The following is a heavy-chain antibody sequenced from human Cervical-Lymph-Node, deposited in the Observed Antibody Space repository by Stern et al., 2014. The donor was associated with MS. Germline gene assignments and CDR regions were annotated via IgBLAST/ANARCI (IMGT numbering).Heavy chain of an antibody. D-gene: IGHD3-16*02. CDR2: IYWDDDK. CDR1: GFSLSTSGVD. CDR3: AQNTGRVVLDY. V-gene: IGHV2-5*02. Sequence: QVTLKESGPTLVKPTQTLTLTCTFSGFSLSTSGVDVAWIRQPPGKSLELLALIYWDDDKRYNPSLKTRLTISKDTSKNQVLLTMTNMDPVDTATYYCAQNTGRVVLDYWGPGALVTVPS. J-gene: IGHJ4*02.